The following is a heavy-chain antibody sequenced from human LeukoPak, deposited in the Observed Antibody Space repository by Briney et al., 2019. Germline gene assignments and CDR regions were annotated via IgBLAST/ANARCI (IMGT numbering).Heavy chain of an antibody. V-gene: IGHV3-7*01. J-gene: IGHJ4*02. Sequence: GGSLRLSCAASGFTFSSYWMSWVRQAPGKGLEWLANIEQDGSEKYYVDSVKGRFTISRDNAKNSLYLQMNSLRAEDTAVYYCARIRGYGDWYDYWGQGTLVTVSS. CDR3: ARIRGYGDWYDY. D-gene: IGHD4-17*01. CDR2: IEQDGSEK. CDR1: GFTFSSYW.